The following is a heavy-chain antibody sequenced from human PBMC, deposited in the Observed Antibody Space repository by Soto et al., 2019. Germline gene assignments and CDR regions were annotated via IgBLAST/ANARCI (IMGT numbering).Heavy chain of an antibody. CDR1: GFTFSSYG. CDR3: AKDSSGCFDY. V-gene: IGHV3-30*18. D-gene: IGHD6-19*01. J-gene: IGHJ4*02. CDR2: ISYDGSNK. Sequence: QVQLVESGGGVVQPGRSLRLSCAASGFTFSSYGMHWVRQAPGKGLEWVAVISYDGSNKYYADSVKGRFTISRDNSKNTLYLQMNSLRAEDTAVYYCAKDSSGCFDYWGQGTLVTVSS.